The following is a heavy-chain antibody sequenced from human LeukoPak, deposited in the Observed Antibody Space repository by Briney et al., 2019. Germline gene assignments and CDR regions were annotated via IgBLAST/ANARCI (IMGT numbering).Heavy chain of an antibody. CDR2: INPSGGST. Sequence: ASVKVSCKASGYTFTSYYMHWVRQAPGQGLEWMGIINPSGGSTSYAQKFQGRVTMTRDMTTSTVYMELSSLISEATAVYYCAILGRILYLGGKIDYWGQGTLVTVSS. CDR3: AILGRILYLGGKIDY. V-gene: IGHV1-46*01. CDR1: GYTFTSYY. J-gene: IGHJ4*02. D-gene: IGHD2/OR15-2a*01.